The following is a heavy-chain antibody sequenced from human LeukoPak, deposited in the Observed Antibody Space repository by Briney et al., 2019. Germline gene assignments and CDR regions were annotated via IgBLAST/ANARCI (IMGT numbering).Heavy chain of an antibody. CDR2: IYHSGST. J-gene: IGHJ4*02. CDR1: GGSISSSNW. CDR3: ARMTYYYDSSGYYHYFDY. Sequence: SGTLSLTCAVSGGSISSSNWWSWVRQPPGKGLEWIGEIYHSGSTNYNPSLKSRVTISVDKSKNQFSLKLSSVTAADTAVYYCARMTYYYDSSGYYHYFDYWGQGTLVTVSS. D-gene: IGHD3-22*01. V-gene: IGHV4-4*02.